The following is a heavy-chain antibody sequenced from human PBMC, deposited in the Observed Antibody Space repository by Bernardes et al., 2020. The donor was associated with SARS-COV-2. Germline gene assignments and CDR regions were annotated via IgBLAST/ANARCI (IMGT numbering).Heavy chain of an antibody. Sequence: ASVKVSCKASGYAFTSYYIHWVRQAPGHGLEWMGIIDPSGGTTTYAQKFQGRVIMTRDTSTTTVYLDLSGLTSEDTAVYYCARAPSDYYGMDVGGQRTTVTVSS. J-gene: IGHJ6*02. CDR1: GYAFTSYY. CDR2: IDPSGGTT. CDR3: ARAPSDYYGMDV. V-gene: IGHV1-46*01.